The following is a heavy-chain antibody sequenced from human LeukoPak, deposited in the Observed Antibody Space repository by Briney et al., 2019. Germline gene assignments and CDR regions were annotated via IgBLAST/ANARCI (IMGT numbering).Heavy chain of an antibody. Sequence: GGSLSLSCAASGFTFSSYEMNWVRQAPGKGLDGVSYISSSGSTIYYADSVKGRFTISRDNAKNSLYLQMNSLRAEDTAVYYCASLNCSSTSCLGMDVWGKGTTVTVSS. V-gene: IGHV3-48*03. CDR2: ISSSGSTI. CDR3: ASLNCSSTSCLGMDV. D-gene: IGHD2-2*01. CDR1: GFTFSSYE. J-gene: IGHJ6*04.